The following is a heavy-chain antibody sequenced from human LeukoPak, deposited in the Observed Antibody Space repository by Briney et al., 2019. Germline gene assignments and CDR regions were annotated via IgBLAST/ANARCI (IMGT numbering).Heavy chain of an antibody. CDR3: ATILGAGTSILDDAFDI. V-gene: IGHV1-24*01. J-gene: IGHJ3*02. CDR2: FDPEDGET. Sequence: ASVKVSCKVSGYTLTELSMHWVRQAPGKGLEWMGGFDPEDGETIYAQKFQGRVTMTEDTSTDTAYMELSSLRSEDTAVYYCATILGAGTSILDDAFDIWGQGTMVTVSS. D-gene: IGHD1-7*01. CDR1: GYTLTELS.